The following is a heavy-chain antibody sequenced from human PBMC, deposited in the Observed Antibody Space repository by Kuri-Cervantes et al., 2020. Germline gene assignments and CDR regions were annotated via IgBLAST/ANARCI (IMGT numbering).Heavy chain of an antibody. CDR3: ARVGEPTTGQYTVIFDY. J-gene: IGHJ4*02. CDR1: GGTFSSYT. D-gene: IGHD4-17*01. V-gene: IGHV1-69*02. CDR2: IIPILGIA. Sequence: SVKVSCKASGGTFSSYTISWVRQAPGQGLEWMGRIIPILGIANYAQKFQGRVTITADKSTSTAYMELRSLRSDDTAVYYCARVGEPTTGQYTVIFDYWGQGTLVTVSS.